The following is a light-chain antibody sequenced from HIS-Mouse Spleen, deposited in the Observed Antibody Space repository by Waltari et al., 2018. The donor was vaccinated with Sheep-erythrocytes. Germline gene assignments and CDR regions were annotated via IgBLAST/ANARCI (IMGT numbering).Light chain of an antibody. CDR2: QDS. J-gene: IGLJ1*01. Sequence: SYELTQPPSVSVSPGQTASITCSGEKLGDQYACWYQQKPGQPPVLVIYQDSKRPSGTPERFSGSNSGNTATLTISGTQAMDEADYYCQAWDSSTYVFGTGTKVTVL. V-gene: IGLV3-1*01. CDR1: KLGDQY. CDR3: QAWDSSTYV.